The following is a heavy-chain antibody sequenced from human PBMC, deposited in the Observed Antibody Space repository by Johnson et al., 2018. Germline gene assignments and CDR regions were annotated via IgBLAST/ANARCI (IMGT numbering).Heavy chain of an antibody. CDR2: LYYSGST. D-gene: IGHD2-15*01. CDR1: GDSISSYY. V-gene: IGHV4-59*01. J-gene: IGHJ3*02. Sequence: QVQLQESGPGLVKPSETLSLTCTVSGDSISSYYWSWIRQPPGKGLEWIGYLYYSGSTNYNPSLKSRVTISVDTSKSQFSLKRSSVTAADTAVYYCATPGSWYKAAFDIWDQGTMVTVSS. CDR3: ATPGSWYKAAFDI.